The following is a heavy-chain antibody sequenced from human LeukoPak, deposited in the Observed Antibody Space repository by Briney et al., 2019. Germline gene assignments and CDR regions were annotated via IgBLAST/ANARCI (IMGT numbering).Heavy chain of an antibody. CDR1: GGSISSYY. CDR2: IYYSGST. J-gene: IGHJ4*02. Sequence: SETLSLTCTVSGGSISSYYWSWIRQPPGKGLEWIGYIYYSGSTNYNPSLKSRVTISVDTSKNQFSLKLSSVTAADTAVYYCARALVGYSSSSPLDYWGQGTLVTVSS. V-gene: IGHV4-59*01. D-gene: IGHD6-6*01. CDR3: ARALVGYSSSSPLDY.